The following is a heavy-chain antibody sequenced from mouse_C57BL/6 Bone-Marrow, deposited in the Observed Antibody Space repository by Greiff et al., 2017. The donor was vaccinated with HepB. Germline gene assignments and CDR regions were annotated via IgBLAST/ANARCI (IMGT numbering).Heavy chain of an antibody. D-gene: IGHD2-2*01. J-gene: IGHJ4*01. CDR3: ARWLRYYAMDY. CDR1: GYTFTSYW. CDR2: IDPSDSYT. Sequence: VQLQQPGAELVMPGASVKLSCKASGYTFTSYWMHWVKQRPGQGLEWIGEIDPSDSYTNYNQKFKGKSTLTVDKSSSTAYMQLSSLTSEDSAVYYCARWLRYYAMDYWGQGTSVTVSS. V-gene: IGHV1-69*01.